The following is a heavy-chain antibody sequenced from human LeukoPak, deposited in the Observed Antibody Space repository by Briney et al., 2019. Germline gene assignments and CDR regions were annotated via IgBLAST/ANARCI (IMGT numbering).Heavy chain of an antibody. J-gene: IGHJ4*02. V-gene: IGHV4-38-2*01. CDR1: GYSISSGYY. Sequence: SETLSLTCAVSGYSISSGYYWGWIRQPPGKGLEWIGSIYHSGSTYYNPSLKSRVTISVDTSKNQFSLKLSPVTAADTAVYYCARMTRRLFDYWGQGTLVTVSS. CDR2: IYHSGST. D-gene: IGHD6-25*01. CDR3: ARMTRRLFDY.